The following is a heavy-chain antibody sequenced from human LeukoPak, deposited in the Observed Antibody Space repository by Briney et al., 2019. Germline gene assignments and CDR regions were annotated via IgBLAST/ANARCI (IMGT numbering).Heavy chain of an antibody. D-gene: IGHD6-19*01. V-gene: IGHV3-30-3*01. CDR1: GFTFSSYA. CDR2: MSYDGSNK. Sequence: GGSLRLSCAAPGFTFSSYAMHWVRQAPGKGLEWVAVMSYDGSNKYYADSVKGRFTISRDNSKNTLYLQMNSLRAEDTAVYYCARGLSSGWYLDYWGQGTLVTVSS. J-gene: IGHJ4*02. CDR3: ARGLSSGWYLDY.